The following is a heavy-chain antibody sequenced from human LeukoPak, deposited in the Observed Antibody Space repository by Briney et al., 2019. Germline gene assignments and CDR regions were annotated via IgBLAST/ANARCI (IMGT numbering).Heavy chain of an antibody. D-gene: IGHD2-2*02. CDR2: INHSGST. J-gene: IGHJ4*02. CDR1: GGSFSGYY. V-gene: IGHV4-34*01. CDR3: ASFGVLTTSPACSRTSCYTDY. Sequence: SETLSLTCAVYGGSFSGYYWSWIRQPPGKGLEWIGEINHSGSTNYNPSLKSRVTISVDTSKNQFSLKLSSVTAADTAVYYCASFGVLTTSPACSRTSCYTDYWGQGTLVTVSS.